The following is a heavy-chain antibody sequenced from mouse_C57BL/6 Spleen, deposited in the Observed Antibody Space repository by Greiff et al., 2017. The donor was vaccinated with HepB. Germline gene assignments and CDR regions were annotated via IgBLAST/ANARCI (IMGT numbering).Heavy chain of an antibody. CDR2: IHPNSGST. V-gene: IGHV1-64*01. J-gene: IGHJ2*01. CDR1: GYTFTSYW. Sequence: VQLQQPGAELVKPGASVKLSCKASGYTFTSYWMHWVKQRPGQGLEWIGMIHPNSGSTNYNEKFKSKATLTVDKSSSTAYMQLSSLTSEDSAVYYCARDTTVVEYYFDDWGQGTTLTVSS. D-gene: IGHD1-1*01. CDR3: ARDTTVVEYYFDD.